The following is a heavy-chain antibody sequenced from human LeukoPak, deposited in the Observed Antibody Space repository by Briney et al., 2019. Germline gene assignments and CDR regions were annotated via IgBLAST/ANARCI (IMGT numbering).Heavy chain of an antibody. J-gene: IGHJ4*02. CDR1: GGSFSGYY. D-gene: IGHD6-6*01. V-gene: IGHV4-34*01. Sequence: SETLSLTYAVYGGSFSGYYWSWIRQPPGKGLEWIGEINHSGSTNYNPSLKSRVTISVDTSKNQFSLKLSSVTAADTAVYYCARGGVPKLKASYSSSSRRLDYWGQGTLVTVSS. CDR3: ARGGVPKLKASYSSSSRRLDY. CDR2: INHSGST.